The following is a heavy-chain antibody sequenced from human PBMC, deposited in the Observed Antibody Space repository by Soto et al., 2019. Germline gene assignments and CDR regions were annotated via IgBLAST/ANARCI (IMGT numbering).Heavy chain of an antibody. CDR3: ASSWVSSPPAYYFDY. D-gene: IGHD6-13*01. CDR1: GGTFSSYA. V-gene: IGHV1-69*06. Sequence: SVKVSCKASGGTFSSYAISWVRQAPGQGLEWMGGIIPIFGTANYAQKFQGRVTITADKSTSTAYMELSSLRSEDTAVYYCASSWVSSPPAYYFDYWGQGTLVTVSS. J-gene: IGHJ4*02. CDR2: IIPIFGTA.